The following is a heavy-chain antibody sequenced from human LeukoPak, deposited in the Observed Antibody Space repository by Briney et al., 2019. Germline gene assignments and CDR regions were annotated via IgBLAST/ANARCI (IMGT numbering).Heavy chain of an antibody. CDR2: ISAYNGNT. J-gene: IGHJ4*02. V-gene: IGHV1-18*01. CDR3: ARDSGRDGYNQVDY. D-gene: IGHD5-24*01. Sequence: VASVKVSCKASGYTFTSYGISWVRQAPGQGLEWMGWISAYNGNTNYAQKLQGRVTMTTDTSTSTAYMELRSLRSDDTAVYYCARDSGRDGYNQVDYWGQGTLVTVSS. CDR1: GYTFTSYG.